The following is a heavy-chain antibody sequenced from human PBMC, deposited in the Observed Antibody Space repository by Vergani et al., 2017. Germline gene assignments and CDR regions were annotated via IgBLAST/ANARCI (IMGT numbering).Heavy chain of an antibody. D-gene: IGHD3-22*01. V-gene: IGHV1-46*01. Sequence: QVKLEESGGGVVQPGRSLRLSCAASGFSFGNYAMHWVRQAPGQGLEWMGIINPSGGSTTYAQQFQGRLTMTRDTSTSTVYMDLSNLRSEDTAVYYCATPPWDSSGYYPWDAFDIWGQGTMVTVSS. CDR2: INPSGGST. CDR3: ATPPWDSSGYYPWDAFDI. J-gene: IGHJ3*02. CDR1: GFSFGNYA.